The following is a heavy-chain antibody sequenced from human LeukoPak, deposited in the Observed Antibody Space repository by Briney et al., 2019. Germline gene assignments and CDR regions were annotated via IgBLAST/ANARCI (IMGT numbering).Heavy chain of an antibody. CDR2: ISSSGSTI. D-gene: IGHD2-2*01. CDR3: ARIRQLEYYFDY. J-gene: IGHJ4*02. CDR1: GFTFSSYW. V-gene: IGHV3-48*04. Sequence: PGGSLRLSCAASGFTFSSYWMNWVRQAPGKGLEWVSYISSSGSTIYYADSVKGRFTISRDNAKNSLYLQMNSLRAEDTAVYYCARIRQLEYYFDYWGQGTLVTVSS.